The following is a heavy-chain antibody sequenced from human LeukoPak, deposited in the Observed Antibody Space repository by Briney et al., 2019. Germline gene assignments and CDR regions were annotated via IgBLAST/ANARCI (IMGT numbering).Heavy chain of an antibody. CDR1: GFTFSNYF. Sequence: PGGSLRLSCAASGFTFSNYFMHWVRQAPGKGLVLVSRINSDGTTTMYADSVKGRFTISRDNAKNTLYLQMNSLRDEDTAVYYCARRVDATRWFDPWGQGTLVTVSS. V-gene: IGHV3-74*03. D-gene: IGHD2-15*01. J-gene: IGHJ5*02. CDR2: INSDGTTT. CDR3: ARRVDATRWFDP.